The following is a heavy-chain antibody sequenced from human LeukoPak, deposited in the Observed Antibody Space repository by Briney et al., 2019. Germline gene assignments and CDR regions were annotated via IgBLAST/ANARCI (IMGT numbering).Heavy chain of an antibody. V-gene: IGHV4-61*02. CDR1: GGSISSGSYY. J-gene: IGHJ4*02. CDR2: IYTSGST. Sequence: SETLSLTCTVSGGSISSGSYYWSWIRQPAGKGLEWIGRIYTSGSTNYNPSLKSRVTISVDTSRNQFSLKLSSVTAADTAVYYCARERYYDFWSGPIDYWGQGTLVTVSS. D-gene: IGHD3-3*01. CDR3: ARERYYDFWSGPIDY.